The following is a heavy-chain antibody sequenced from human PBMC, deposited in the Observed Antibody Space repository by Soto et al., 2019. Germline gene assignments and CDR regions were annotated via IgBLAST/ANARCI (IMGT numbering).Heavy chain of an antibody. CDR3: ARVWGALAPIAGWFGP. V-gene: IGHV4-4*02. CDR2: IYQTGST. D-gene: IGHD3-16*01. Sequence: QVQLQESRPGLVKPSGTLSLTCAVSNGSITSGNWWSWVRQPPGEGLEWIGDIYQTGSTNYNPSLRSRVIISVDKAKNNFSLSLSSVTAADTAVYFCARVWGALAPIAGWFGPWGRGILVTVSS. CDR1: NGSITSGNW. J-gene: IGHJ5*02.